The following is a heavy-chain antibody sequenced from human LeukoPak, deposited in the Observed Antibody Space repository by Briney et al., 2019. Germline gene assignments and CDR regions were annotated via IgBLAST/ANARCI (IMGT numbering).Heavy chain of an antibody. J-gene: IGHJ4*02. CDR3: AKDNAGYFDY. CDR1: GFTFDDYA. CDR2: ISWNSGSI. V-gene: IGHV3-9*01. Sequence: GRSLRLSCAASGFTFDDYAMHWVRQAPGKGLEWVSGISWNSGSIGCADSVKGRFTISRDNAKNSLYLQMNSLRAEDTALYYCAKDNAGYFDYWGQGTLVTVSS.